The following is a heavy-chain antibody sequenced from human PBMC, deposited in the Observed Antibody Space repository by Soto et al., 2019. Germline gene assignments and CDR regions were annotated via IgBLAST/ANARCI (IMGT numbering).Heavy chain of an antibody. J-gene: IGHJ4*02. CDR2: IYYSGST. D-gene: IGHD3-16*01. V-gene: IGHV4-59*01. Sequence: QVQLQESGPELVKPSETLSLTCTVSGGSISSYYWSWIRQPPGQGLEWIWYIYYSGSTNYNPSLNTRVTISVDTSKNQSSLKLSSVTAADTAVYYCARAWGPFFDYWGQGTLVTVSS. CDR3: ARAWGPFFDY. CDR1: GGSISSYY.